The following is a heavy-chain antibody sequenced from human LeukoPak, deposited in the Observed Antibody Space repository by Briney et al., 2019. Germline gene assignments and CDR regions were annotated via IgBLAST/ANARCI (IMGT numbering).Heavy chain of an antibody. CDR1: GFTFSSYG. V-gene: IGHV3-30*18. CDR3: AKGYCSSTSCPGDY. D-gene: IGHD2-2*01. Sequence: PGRSLRLSCAASGFTFSSYGIHWVRQAPGQGLEWVAFISYDASNKYYVDSVKGRFTISRDNAKNSLYLQMNSLRAEDMALYYCAKGYCSSTSCPGDYWGQGTLVTVSS. J-gene: IGHJ4*02. CDR2: ISYDASNK.